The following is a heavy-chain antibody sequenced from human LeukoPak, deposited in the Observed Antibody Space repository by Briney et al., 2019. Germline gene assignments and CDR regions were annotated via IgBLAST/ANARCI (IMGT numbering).Heavy chain of an antibody. Sequence: GASVKVSCKASGGTFSSYAISWVRQAPGQGLEWMGGIIPIFGTANYAQKFQGRVTITADKSTSTAYMELSSLRSEDTAVYYCARGSYYYDSSGLWYFDYWGQGTLVTVSS. J-gene: IGHJ4*02. D-gene: IGHD3-22*01. CDR2: IIPIFGTA. CDR1: GGTFSSYA. V-gene: IGHV1-69*06. CDR3: ARGSYYYDSSGLWYFDY.